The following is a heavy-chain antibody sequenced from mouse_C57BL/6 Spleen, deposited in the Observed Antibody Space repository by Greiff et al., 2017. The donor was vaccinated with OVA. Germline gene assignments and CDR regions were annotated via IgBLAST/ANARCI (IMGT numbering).Heavy chain of an antibody. CDR1: GFTFSNYW. D-gene: IGHD2-3*01. CDR3: TGGWLLRIDD. J-gene: IGHJ2*01. CDR2: IRLKSDNYAT. V-gene: IGHV6-3*01. Sequence: EVKLVESGGGLVQPGGSMKLSCVASGFTFSNYWMNWVRQSPEKGLEWVAQIRLKSDNYATHSAESVKGRFTISRDDSKSSVYLQMNNLRAEDTGMYYCTGGWLLRIDDWGQGTTLTVSS.